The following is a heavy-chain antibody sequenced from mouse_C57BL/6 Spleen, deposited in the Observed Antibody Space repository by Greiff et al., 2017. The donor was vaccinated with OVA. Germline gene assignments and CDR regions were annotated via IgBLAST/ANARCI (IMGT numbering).Heavy chain of an antibody. J-gene: IGHJ3*01. CDR3: ARSGVLRGLWFAY. V-gene: IGHV1-53*01. D-gene: IGHD1-1*02. CDR1: GYTFTSYW. CDR2: INPSNGGT. Sequence: VQLQQPGTELVKPGASVKLSCKASGYTFTSYWMHWVKQRPGQGLEWIGNINPSNGGTNYNEKFKSKATLTVDKSYSTAYMQLSSLTSEDSAVYYCARSGVLRGLWFAYWGQGTLVTVSA.